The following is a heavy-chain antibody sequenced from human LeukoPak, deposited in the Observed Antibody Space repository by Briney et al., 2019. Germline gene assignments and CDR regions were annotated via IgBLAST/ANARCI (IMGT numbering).Heavy chain of an antibody. D-gene: IGHD3-3*01. J-gene: IGHJ4*02. CDR2: IYTSGST. V-gene: IGHV4-4*07. Sequence: PSETLSLTCTVSGGSISIYYWSWIRQPAGKGLEWIGRIYTSGSTNYNPSLKSRVTMSVDTSKNQFSLKLSSVTAADTAVYYCAYYDFWSGYFNWGQGTLVTVSS. CDR3: AYYDFWSGYFN. CDR1: GGSISIYY.